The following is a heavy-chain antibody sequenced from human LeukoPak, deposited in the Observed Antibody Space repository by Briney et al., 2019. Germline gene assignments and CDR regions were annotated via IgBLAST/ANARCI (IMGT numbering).Heavy chain of an antibody. D-gene: IGHD1-14*01. Sequence: ASVKVSCKASGYTFTSYGISWVRQAPGQGLEWMGWISAYNGNTNYAQKLQGRVTMTTDTSTSTAYMELRSLKSDDTAVYYCARNHGRRDGPDAFDIWGQGTMVTVSS. CDR3: ARNHGRRDGPDAFDI. CDR1: GYTFTSYG. J-gene: IGHJ3*02. V-gene: IGHV1-18*01. CDR2: ISAYNGNT.